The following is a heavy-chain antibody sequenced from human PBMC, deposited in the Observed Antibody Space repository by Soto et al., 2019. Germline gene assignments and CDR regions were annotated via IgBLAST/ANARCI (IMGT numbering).Heavy chain of an antibody. D-gene: IGHD3-10*01. CDR1: VGTFSSYT. CDR2: IIPILGIA. Sequence: SVKVSCKASVGTFSSYTISWVRQAPGQGLEWMGRIIPILGIANYAQKFQGRVTITADKSTSTAYMELSSLRSEDTAVYYCARATYYYGSGYYYYGMDVWGQGTTVTVSS. V-gene: IGHV1-69*02. J-gene: IGHJ6*02. CDR3: ARATYYYGSGYYYYGMDV.